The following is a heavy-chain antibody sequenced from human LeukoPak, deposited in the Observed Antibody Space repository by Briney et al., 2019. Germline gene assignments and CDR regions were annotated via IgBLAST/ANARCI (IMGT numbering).Heavy chain of an antibody. V-gene: IGHV1-2*02. D-gene: IGHD2-21*02. CDR2: INPNSGGT. CDR3: ASEAAYCGADCDRDY. Sequence: GASVKVSCKASGYTFTGYYMHWVRQAPGQGLEWMGWINPNSGGTNYAQKFQGRVTMTRDTSISTAYMELSRLRSDDTAVYYCASEAAYCGADCDRDYWGQGTLVTVSS. CDR1: GYTFTGYY. J-gene: IGHJ4*02.